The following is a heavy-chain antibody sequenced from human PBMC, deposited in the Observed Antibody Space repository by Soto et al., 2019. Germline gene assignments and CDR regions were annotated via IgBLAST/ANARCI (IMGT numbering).Heavy chain of an antibody. V-gene: IGHV1-69*12. Sequence: VQLVQSGAEVKKPGSSVRVSCKASGGTFSNYAINWVRQAPGHGLEWMGGIIPVFGTATYAQKFQGSVTITADESATTAYMDLSSLRSEDTXVYYCXRGTXPGLXVGXXXXFXXDGMDVWGQGTTVTVSS. D-gene: IGHD1-26*01. CDR1: GGTFSNYA. CDR2: IIPVFGTA. J-gene: IGHJ6*02. CDR3: XRGTXPGLXVGXXXXFXXDGMDV.